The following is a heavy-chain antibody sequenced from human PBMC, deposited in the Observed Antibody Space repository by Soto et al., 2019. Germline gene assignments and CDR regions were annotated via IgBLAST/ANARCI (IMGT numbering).Heavy chain of an antibody. Sequence: QVQLVQSGAEVKKPGASVKVSCKASGYTFTSYGISWVRQAPGQGLEWMGWISAYNGNTNYAQRLQGRVTMTTDTSTSTAYMELRSLRSEETALYYFARDWAAAGRFDYWGQGTLVTVSS. CDR1: GYTFTSYG. CDR2: ISAYNGNT. D-gene: IGHD6-13*01. CDR3: ARDWAAAGRFDY. V-gene: IGHV1-18*01. J-gene: IGHJ4*02.